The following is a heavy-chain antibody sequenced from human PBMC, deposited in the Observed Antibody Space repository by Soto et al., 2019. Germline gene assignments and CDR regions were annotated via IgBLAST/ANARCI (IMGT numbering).Heavy chain of an antibody. CDR3: ASSVSCTNGVCQYYYYGMDV. CDR1: GGTFSSYA. CDR2: IIPIFGTA. V-gene: IGHV1-69*13. D-gene: IGHD2-8*01. J-gene: IGHJ6*02. Sequence: GASVKVSCKASGGTFSSYAISWVRQAPGQGLEWMGGIIPIFGTANYAQKFQGRATITADESTSTAYMELSSLRSEDTAVYYCASSVSCTNGVCQYYYYGMDVWGQGTTVTVSS.